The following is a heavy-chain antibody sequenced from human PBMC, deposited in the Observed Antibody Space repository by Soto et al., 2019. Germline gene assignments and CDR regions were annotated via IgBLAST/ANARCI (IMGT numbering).Heavy chain of an antibody. CDR2: ISSSGSTI. Sequence: GGSLRLSCAASGFTFSSYEMNWVRQAPGKGLEWVSYISSSGSTIYYADSVKGRFTISRDNAKNSLYLQMNGLRAEDTAVYYCARDLRSTVTTSEIWELNEYYYYGMDVWGQGTTVTVSS. V-gene: IGHV3-48*03. CDR3: ARDLRSTVTTSEIWELNEYYYYGMDV. CDR1: GFTFSSYE. D-gene: IGHD4-4*01. J-gene: IGHJ6*02.